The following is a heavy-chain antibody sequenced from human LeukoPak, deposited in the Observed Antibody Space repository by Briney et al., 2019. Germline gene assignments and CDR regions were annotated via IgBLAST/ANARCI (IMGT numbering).Heavy chain of an antibody. CDR2: MNPKSGNT. Sequence: ASVKVSCKASGYSFMDYDISWVRQAPGQGLEWMGWMNPKSGNTGYAEKFQGRVAMTRDTSVGAAYMELSSLRSEDTAVYYCASNSGLADCWGQGTLVTVSS. V-gene: IGHV1-8*01. CDR1: GYSFMDYD. CDR3: ASNSGLADC. D-gene: IGHD5-12*01. J-gene: IGHJ4*02.